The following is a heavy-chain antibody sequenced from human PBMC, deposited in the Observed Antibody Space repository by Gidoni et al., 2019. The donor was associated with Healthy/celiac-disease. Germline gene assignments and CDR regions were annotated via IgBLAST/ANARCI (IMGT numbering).Heavy chain of an antibody. CDR1: GGSISSGGYY. Sequence: QVQLQESGPGLVKPSQPLSPTCTVSGGSISSGGYYWSWIRQHPGKGLEWIGYIYYSGSTYYNPSLKSRVTISVDTSKNQFSLKLSSVTAADTAVYYCASLVTVTNHYYYYYGMDVWGQGTTVTVSS. V-gene: IGHV4-31*03. D-gene: IGHD4-17*01. CDR2: IYYSGST. CDR3: ASLVTVTNHYYYYYGMDV. J-gene: IGHJ6*02.